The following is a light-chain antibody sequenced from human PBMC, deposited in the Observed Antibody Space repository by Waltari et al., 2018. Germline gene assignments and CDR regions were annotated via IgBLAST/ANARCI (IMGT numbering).Light chain of an antibody. J-gene: IGKJ4*01. CDR3: QQRSNWPLT. CDR1: QSVSSY. V-gene: IGKV3-11*01. CDR2: DAS. Sequence: EIVLTQSPATLSLSPGERATISCRASQSVSSYLAWYQQKPGQAHRLLIYDASNRATGIPARFSGSGSGTDFTLTISSLEPEDFAVYYCQQRSNWPLTFGGGTKVEIK.